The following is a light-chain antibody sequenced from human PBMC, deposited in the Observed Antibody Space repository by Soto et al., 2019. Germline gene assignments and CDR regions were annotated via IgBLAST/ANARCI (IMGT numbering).Light chain of an antibody. V-gene: IGKV3-20*01. Sequence: EIVLTQSPGTLSLSPGERATLSCRASQSVYANCFAWYQQKPGQAPRLLIYGPSSRAPGIPDRFTGRGSVTDFTLTISSLEPEDFAVYYCHHYGSSPPWTFGQGTKVEIK. J-gene: IGKJ1*01. CDR2: GPS. CDR3: HHYGSSPPWT. CDR1: QSVYANC.